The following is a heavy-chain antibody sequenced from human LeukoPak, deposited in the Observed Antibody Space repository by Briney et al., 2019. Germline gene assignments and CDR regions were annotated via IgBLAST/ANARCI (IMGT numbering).Heavy chain of an antibody. Sequence: PGGSLRLSCAASGFTFSSYAMSWVRQAPGKGLEWVSAISGSGGSTYYADSVKGGFTISRDNSKNTLYLQMNSLRAEDTAVYYCAKDPGRGYCSSTSCYEYFQHWGQGTLVTVSS. V-gene: IGHV3-23*01. D-gene: IGHD2-2*01. J-gene: IGHJ1*01. CDR1: GFTFSSYA. CDR2: ISGSGGST. CDR3: AKDPGRGYCSSTSCYEYFQH.